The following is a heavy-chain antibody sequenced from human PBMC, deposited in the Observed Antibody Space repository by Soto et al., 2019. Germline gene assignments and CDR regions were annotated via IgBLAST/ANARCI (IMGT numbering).Heavy chain of an antibody. CDR1: GFTFSSYG. J-gene: IGHJ4*02. Sequence: QVQLVESGGGVVQPGRSLRLSCAASGFTFSSYGMHWVRQAPGKGLEWVAVISYDGSNKYYADSVKGRFTISRDNSKNTLYMQMNSLRAEDTAVYYCAKGWLLTDYDGSGSYYNYWGQGTLVTVSS. CDR3: AKGWLLTDYDGSGSYYNY. V-gene: IGHV3-30*18. CDR2: ISYDGSNK. D-gene: IGHD3-10*01.